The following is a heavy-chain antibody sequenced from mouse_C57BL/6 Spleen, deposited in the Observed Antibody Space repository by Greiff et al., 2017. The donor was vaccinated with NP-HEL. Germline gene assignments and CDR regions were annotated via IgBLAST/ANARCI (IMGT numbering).Heavy chain of an antibody. CDR1: GYAFSSYW. Sequence: VQLQQSGAELVKPGASVKISCKASGYAFSSYWMNWVKQRPGKGLEWIGQIYPGDGDTNYNGKFKGKATLTADKSSSTAYMQLSSLTSEDSAVYFCARHGSSPHVDYWGQGTTLTVSS. D-gene: IGHD1-1*01. CDR3: ARHGSSPHVDY. V-gene: IGHV1-80*01. CDR2: IYPGDGDT. J-gene: IGHJ2*01.